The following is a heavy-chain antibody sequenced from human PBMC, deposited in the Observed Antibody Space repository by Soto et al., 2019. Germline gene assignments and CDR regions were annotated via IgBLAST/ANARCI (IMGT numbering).Heavy chain of an antibody. CDR2: ISGSGADT. Sequence: GSLRLSCAPSGFIFSNYAMSWVRQARGKGLEWVSAISGSGADTYYTESVKGRFTISRDNFKNTLYLQMNSLRDEDTAVYYCAKDTGRGGGSVFDYWGQGTLVTVSS. CDR3: AKDTGRGGGSVFDY. J-gene: IGHJ4*02. V-gene: IGHV3-23*01. CDR1: GFIFSNYA. D-gene: IGHD2-15*01.